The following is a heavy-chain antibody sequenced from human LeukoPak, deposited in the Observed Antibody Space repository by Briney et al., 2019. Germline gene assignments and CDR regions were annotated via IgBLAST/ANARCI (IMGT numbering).Heavy chain of an antibody. V-gene: IGHV4-4*07. Sequence: SETLSLTCTVSGGSISSYYWSWIRQPAGKGLESIGHISTSGSTNYNPSLKSRVTISVDTSKNQFSLKLSSVTAADTAVYYCAREAVAGNPPYYYYYMDVWGKGTTVTISS. D-gene: IGHD6-19*01. J-gene: IGHJ6*03. CDR1: GGSISSYY. CDR2: ISTSGST. CDR3: AREAVAGNPPYYYYYMDV.